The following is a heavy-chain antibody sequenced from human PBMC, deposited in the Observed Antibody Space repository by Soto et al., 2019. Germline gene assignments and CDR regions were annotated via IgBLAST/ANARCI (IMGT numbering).Heavy chain of an antibody. CDR3: ANTAPYDYVWGDYRYFFDY. Sequence: HPGGSLRLSCVASAFPFNTHGIAWFHQAPGKGLRWVSGTSGGGDRTQYADGVKGQFTISRDNSKNTVDLQMTSLRAEDTGKYYCANTAPYDYVWGDYRYFFDYWGQGTVVTVSS. D-gene: IGHD3-16*02. J-gene: IGHJ4*02. CDR1: AFPFNTHG. CDR2: TSGGGDRT. V-gene: IGHV3-23*01.